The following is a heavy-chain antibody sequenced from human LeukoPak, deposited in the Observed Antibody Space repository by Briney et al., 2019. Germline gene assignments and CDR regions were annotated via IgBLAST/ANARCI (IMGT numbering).Heavy chain of an antibody. CDR1: GFTFSSYW. CDR2: IKQDGIEK. CDR3: ASSNWNYYNY. V-gene: IGHV3-7*05. J-gene: IGHJ4*02. D-gene: IGHD1-20*01. Sequence: PGGSLRLSCAASGFTFSSYWMSWVRQAPGKGLEWVANIKQDGIEKYYVASVEGRFTISRDNAKNSLYLQMNSLRAEVTAVYYCASSNWNYYNYWGQGTLVTVSS.